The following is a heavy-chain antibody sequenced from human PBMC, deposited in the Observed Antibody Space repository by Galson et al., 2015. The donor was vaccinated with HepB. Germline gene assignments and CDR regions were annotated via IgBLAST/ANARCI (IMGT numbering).Heavy chain of an antibody. J-gene: IGHJ4*01. CDR1: GFSFSGYW. CDR3: ARDGDPYLYYFYY. Sequence: SLRLSCAASGFSFSGYWMHWVRQGPGKGLAWVSRINSDGGSTSYADSVKGRFTISRDNAKNTLYLQMNSLRAEDTAVYYCARDGDPYLYYFYYWGPGTLVTVSS. D-gene: IGHD4-17*01. V-gene: IGHV3-74*01. CDR2: INSDGGST.